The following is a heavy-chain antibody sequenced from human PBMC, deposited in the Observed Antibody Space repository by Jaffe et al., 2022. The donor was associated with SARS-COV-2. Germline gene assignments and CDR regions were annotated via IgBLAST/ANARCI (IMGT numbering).Heavy chain of an antibody. V-gene: IGHV1-18*01. CDR2: ISAYNGNT. J-gene: IGHJ3*02. D-gene: IGHD3-22*01. Sequence: QVQLVQSGAEVKKPGASVKVSCKASGYTFTSYGISWVRQAPGQGLEWMGWISAYNGNTNYAQKLQGRVTMTTDTSTSTAYMELRSLRSDDTAVYYCARDLSFEYYDSSGSPDAFDIWGQGTMVTVSS. CDR3: ARDLSFEYYDSSGSPDAFDI. CDR1: GYTFTSYG.